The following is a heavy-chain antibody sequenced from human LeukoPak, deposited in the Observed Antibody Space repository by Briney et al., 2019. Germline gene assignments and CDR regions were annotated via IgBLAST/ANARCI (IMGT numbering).Heavy chain of an antibody. Sequence: SETLSLTCTVSGYSISSGYYWGWIRQPPGKGLEWIGSIYHSGSTYYNPSLKSRVTISVDTSKNQFSLKLSSVTAADTAVYYCARHERPHKFSEVLLWFGELNNYYYGMDVWGQGTTVTVSS. CDR2: IYHSGST. CDR3: ARHERPHKFSEVLLWFGELNNYYYGMDV. V-gene: IGHV4-38-2*02. D-gene: IGHD3-10*01. CDR1: GYSISSGYY. J-gene: IGHJ6*02.